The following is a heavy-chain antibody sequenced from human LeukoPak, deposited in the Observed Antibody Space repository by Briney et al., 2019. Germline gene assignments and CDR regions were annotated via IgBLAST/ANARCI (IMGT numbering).Heavy chain of an antibody. D-gene: IGHD6-19*01. J-gene: IGHJ4*02. Sequence: SETLSLTCTVSGGSISSSSYFWGWIRQPPGKGLEWIGTIYYSGTTYFNPSLKSQVTISIDTSKNQFSLRLSSVTVADTAVYYCARVGAGTDFDYWGQGTLVTVSS. CDR2: IYYSGTT. V-gene: IGHV4-39*07. CDR3: ARVGAGTDFDY. CDR1: GGSISSSSYF.